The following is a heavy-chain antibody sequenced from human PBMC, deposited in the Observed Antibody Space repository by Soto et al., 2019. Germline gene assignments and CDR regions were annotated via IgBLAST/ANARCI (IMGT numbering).Heavy chain of an antibody. J-gene: IGHJ4*02. CDR3: AILSN. V-gene: IGHV3-53*01. Sequence: GGSLRLSCAASGFTVSSNYMNWVRQAPGKGLEWVSIIYSDGTTSYADSVKGRFTISRDNFKNTLHLQMNSLRAEDTAVYYCAILSNWGQGTLVTVS. D-gene: IGHD6-6*01. CDR2: IYSDGTT. CDR1: GFTVSSNY.